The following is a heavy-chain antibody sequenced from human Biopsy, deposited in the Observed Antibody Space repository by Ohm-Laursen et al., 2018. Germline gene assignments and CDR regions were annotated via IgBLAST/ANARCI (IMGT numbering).Heavy chain of an antibody. CDR3: ARGIAVVRSLDV. Sequence: SDTLSLTCTVSSGSISGYYWTWIRQAPGKGLEFIGYVYSSGSTNYNPSLKSRATIPLDTSRNQVSLRLSSVTAADTAVYYCARGIAVVRSLDVWGQGTTVAVSS. CDR2: VYSSGST. D-gene: IGHD5-18*01. CDR1: SGSISGYY. V-gene: IGHV4-59*08. J-gene: IGHJ6*02.